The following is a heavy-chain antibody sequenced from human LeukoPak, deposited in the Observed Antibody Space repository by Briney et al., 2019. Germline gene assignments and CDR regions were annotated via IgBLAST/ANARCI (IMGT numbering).Heavy chain of an antibody. Sequence: SETLSLTCSVSGGSITNYYWSWIRQSPGKGLEWIGFIYNTGRTNYNPSLQSRVTMSIDTSKNQFSLKLSSVTAADTAVYYCARSLYSYGYEPFDYWGQGTLVTVSS. V-gene: IGHV4-59*01. CDR3: ARSLYSYGYEPFDY. D-gene: IGHD5-18*01. CDR1: GGSITNYY. CDR2: IYNTGRT. J-gene: IGHJ4*02.